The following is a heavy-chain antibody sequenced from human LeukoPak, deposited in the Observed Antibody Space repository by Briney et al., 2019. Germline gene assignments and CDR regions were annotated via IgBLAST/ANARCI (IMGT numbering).Heavy chain of an antibody. CDR3: ARRYYDSSGYQGVWFDP. CDR1: GDSFSRSDSY. J-gene: IGHJ5*02. Sequence: SETVSLTCSVSGDSFSRSDSYWDWIRQPPGKGLEWIGTIYYSGRTYYSPSLKSRVTMSVDPSNNQFSLKLSSVTAADTAVYYCARRYYDSSGYQGVWFDPWGQGTLVTVSS. CDR2: IYYSGRT. V-gene: IGHV4-39*01. D-gene: IGHD3-22*01.